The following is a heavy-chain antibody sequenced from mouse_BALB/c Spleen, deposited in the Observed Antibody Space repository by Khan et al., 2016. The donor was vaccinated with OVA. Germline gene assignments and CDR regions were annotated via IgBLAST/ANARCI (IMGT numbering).Heavy chain of an antibody. D-gene: IGHD1-3*01. V-gene: IGHV5-12-2*01. CDR1: GFTFSSYT. CDR3: ARPYNTKYEYVMDY. CDR2: ISYGGSGT. J-gene: IGHJ4*01. Sequence: EVELVESGGGLVQPGGSLKLSCAASGFTFSSYTMSWVRQTPEKRLEWVAYISYGGSGTYYPDTVKGRFTISRDNAKNTLYLQMSSLKTEETARYYCARPYNTKYEYVMDYGGQGTSVTVSS.